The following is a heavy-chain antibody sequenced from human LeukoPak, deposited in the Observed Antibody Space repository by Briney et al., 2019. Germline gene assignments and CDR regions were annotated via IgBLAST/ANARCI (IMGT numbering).Heavy chain of an antibody. CDR1: GGSISGYY. J-gene: IGHJ5*02. Sequence: SETLSLTCIVSGGSISGYYWNWIRQSPGKGLEWIGYIHYSGTTNYNPALKSRITISVDTSKNQFSLKLSSVTAADTAVYYCARARFFSGVYSSSWYWFDPWGQGTLVTVSS. D-gene: IGHD6-13*01. V-gene: IGHV4-59*01. CDR2: IHYSGTT. CDR3: ARARFFSGVYSSSWYWFDP.